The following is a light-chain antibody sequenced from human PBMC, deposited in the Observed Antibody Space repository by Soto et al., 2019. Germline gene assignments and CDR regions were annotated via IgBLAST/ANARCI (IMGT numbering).Light chain of an antibody. CDR3: TSYTSSSTDV. CDR2: DVN. V-gene: IGLV2-14*01. Sequence: QSVLTQPASVSGSPGQSITISCTGTSSEVGGNNYVSWYQQHPGKAPKLMIYDVNNRPSGVSNRFSCSKSGNTASLTISWLQAEDEADYYCTSYTSSSTDVFGTGTKVTVL. J-gene: IGLJ1*01. CDR1: SSEVGGNNY.